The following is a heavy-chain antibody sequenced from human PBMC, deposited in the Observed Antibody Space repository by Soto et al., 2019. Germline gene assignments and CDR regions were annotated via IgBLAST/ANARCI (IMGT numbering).Heavy chain of an antibody. CDR3: ATDLRASKYIYCKIAYYYDVHDF. V-gene: IGHV1-69-2*01. CDR2: VDPEDGET. CDR1: GYTFTDYY. D-gene: IGHD5-18*01. J-gene: IGHJ6*02. Sequence: VKVSCKVAGYTFTDYYMHWVQQAPGKGLEWMGLVDPEDGETIYAEKFQGRVTITADTSTDTAYMELSSLRSEDTAVYYCATDLRASKYIYCKIAYYYDVHDFPAQRTTVT.